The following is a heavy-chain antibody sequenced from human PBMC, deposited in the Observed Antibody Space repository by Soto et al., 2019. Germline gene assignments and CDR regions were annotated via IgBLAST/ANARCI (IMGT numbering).Heavy chain of an antibody. CDR3: ARQVYYYDISGRGTIDD. D-gene: IGHD3-22*01. Sequence: PSETLSLTCAVSVASISGGGNSWNWIRQPPGKGLEGIGYVHHTGSTYYTPSLKSRVTISLDRSKNQCSLKMTSVTAADTALYFCARQVYYYDISGRGTIDDWGQGALVTVSS. CDR1: VASISGGGNS. J-gene: IGHJ4*02. CDR2: VHHTGST. V-gene: IGHV4-30-2*01.